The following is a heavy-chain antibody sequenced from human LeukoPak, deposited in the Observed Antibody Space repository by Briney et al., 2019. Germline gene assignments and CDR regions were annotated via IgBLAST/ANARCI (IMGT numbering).Heavy chain of an antibody. CDR1: GLTFSNSY. Sequence: GGSLRLSCAASGLTFSNSYMSWIRQAPGKGLEWISYISNSGSTIFYADSVKDRFTISRDNAKNSLYLQMNSLRAEDTAAYYCARPVGSGPLGYFDYWGQGTLVTVSS. D-gene: IGHD3-3*01. CDR2: ISNSGSTI. CDR3: ARPVGSGPLGYFDY. V-gene: IGHV3-11*01. J-gene: IGHJ4*02.